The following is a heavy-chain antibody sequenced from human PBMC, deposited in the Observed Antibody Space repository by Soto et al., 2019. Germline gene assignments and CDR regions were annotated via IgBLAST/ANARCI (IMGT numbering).Heavy chain of an antibody. V-gene: IGHV1-18*01. CDR1: ADTFANCG. J-gene: IGHJ4*02. Sequence: QVQLLQSGAEAKKPGASVKVSCKASADTFANCGISWVRQAPGQGPEWMGWITPSNGDTNYAQKFQGRVIMTTDTSTSTAYMEVRSLRSDDTAVYYCARLAPCSGGNCYSRPLDSWGQGTLVTVSS. CDR3: ARLAPCSGGNCYSRPLDS. CDR2: ITPSNGDT. D-gene: IGHD2-15*01.